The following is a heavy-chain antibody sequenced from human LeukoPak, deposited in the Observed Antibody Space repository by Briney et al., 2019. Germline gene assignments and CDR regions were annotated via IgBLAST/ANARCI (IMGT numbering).Heavy chain of an antibody. CDR3: ARVGSRGSGSYRWFDP. CDR1: GGSISSGDYY. Sequence: SETLSLTCTVSGGSISSGDYYWSWIRQPPGKGLEWIGYIYYSGSTYYNPSLKSRVTISVDTSKSQFSLKLSSVTAADTAVYYCARVGSRGSGSYRWFDPWGQGTLVTVSS. CDR2: IYYSGST. D-gene: IGHD3-10*01. J-gene: IGHJ5*02. V-gene: IGHV4-30-4*01.